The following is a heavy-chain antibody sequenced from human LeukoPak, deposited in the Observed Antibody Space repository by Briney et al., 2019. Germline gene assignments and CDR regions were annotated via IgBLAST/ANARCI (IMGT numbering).Heavy chain of an antibody. D-gene: IGHD3-10*01. J-gene: IGHJ5*02. CDR1: GAYITSYS. Sequence: PSETLSLTCSISGAYITSYSWSWIRQPPGEALEWIGCVYERGSTDFNPSLKSRVTISRDASRNQFSLHLNSVTAADTALYYCARDGVNYYGSGNWFDPWGRGTLVTVSS. V-gene: IGHV4-59*01. CDR2: VYERGST. CDR3: ARDGVNYYGSGNWFDP.